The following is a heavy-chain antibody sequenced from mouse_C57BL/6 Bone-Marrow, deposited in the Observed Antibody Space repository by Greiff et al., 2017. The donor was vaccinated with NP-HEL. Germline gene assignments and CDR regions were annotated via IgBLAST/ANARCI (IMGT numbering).Heavy chain of an antibody. V-gene: IGHV2-6*03. CDR2: IWSDGST. J-gene: IGHJ4*01. CDR1: GFSLTSYG. Sequence: VNVVESGPGLVAPSQSLSITCTVSGFSLTSYGVHWVRQPPGKGLEWLVVIWSDGSTTYNSALKSRLSISKDNSKSQVFLKMNSLQTDDTAMYYCARASITTVVDYAMDYWGQGTSVTVSS. D-gene: IGHD1-1*01. CDR3: ARASITTVVDYAMDY.